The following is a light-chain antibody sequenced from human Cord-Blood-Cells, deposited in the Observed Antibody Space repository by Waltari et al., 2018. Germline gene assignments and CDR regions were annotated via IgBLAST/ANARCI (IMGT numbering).Light chain of an antibody. CDR1: NIGSKT. CDR3: QVWDSSTGV. Sequence: SYELTQPLSVSVALGQTARITCGGNNIGSKTVHWYQQKPGQAPGMVIYRDSNRPSGIPERFSGSNSGNTATLTISRAQAGDEADYYCQVWDSSTGVFGTGTKVTVL. J-gene: IGLJ1*01. CDR2: RDS. V-gene: IGLV3-9*01.